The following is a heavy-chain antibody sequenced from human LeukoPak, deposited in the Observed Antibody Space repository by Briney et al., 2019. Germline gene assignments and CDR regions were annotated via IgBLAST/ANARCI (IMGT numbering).Heavy chain of an antibody. J-gene: IGHJ4*02. V-gene: IGHV1-69*04. D-gene: IGHD3-22*01. CDR3: ARDSDYDSSGYYSGKDY. Sequence: SVKVSCKASGGTFSSYAISWVRQAPGQGLEWMGRIIPILGIANYAQKFQGRVTITADKSTSTAYMELSSLRSEDTAVYYCARDSDYDSSGYYSGKDYWGQGTLVTVSS. CDR1: GGTFSSYA. CDR2: IIPILGIA.